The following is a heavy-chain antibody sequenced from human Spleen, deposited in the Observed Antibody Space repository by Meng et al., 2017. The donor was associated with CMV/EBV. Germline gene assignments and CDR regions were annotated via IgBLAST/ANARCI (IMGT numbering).Heavy chain of an antibody. CDR3: ARGIDY. V-gene: IGHV4-59*01. J-gene: IGHJ4*02. CDR2: MYYRGST. Sequence: SCTVSGGSIGTYYWIWMRQPPGGGLECIGYMYYRGSTYYNPSLKSRVTMSLDTSKNQFSLKLSSVTVADTALYYCARGIDYWGQGTLVTVSS. CDR1: GGSIGTYY.